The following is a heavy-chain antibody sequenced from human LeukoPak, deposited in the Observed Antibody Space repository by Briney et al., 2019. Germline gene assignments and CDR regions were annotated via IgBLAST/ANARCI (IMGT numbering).Heavy chain of an antibody. D-gene: IGHD2-2*01. V-gene: IGHV4-59*01. CDR3: ARVGSTSPYYYYGMDV. J-gene: IGHJ6*02. Sequence: SETLSLTCTVSGGSISSYYWSWLRQPPGKGLEWIGYIYYSGSTNYNPSLKSRVTISVDTSKNQFSLKLSSVTAADTAVYYCARVGSTSPYYYYGMDVWGQGTTVTVSS. CDR1: GGSISSYY. CDR2: IYYSGST.